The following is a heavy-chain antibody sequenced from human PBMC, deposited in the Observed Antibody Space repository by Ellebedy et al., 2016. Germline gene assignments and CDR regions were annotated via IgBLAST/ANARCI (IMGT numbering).Heavy chain of an antibody. CDR1: GGTFSSYA. CDR2: IIPIFGTA. Sequence: SVKVSXXASGGTFSSYAISWVRQAPGQGLEWMGGIIPIFGTANYAQKFQGRVTITADESTSTAYMELSSLRSEDTAVYYCARYYDILTGYYNCDYWGQGTLVTVSS. J-gene: IGHJ4*02. V-gene: IGHV1-69*13. D-gene: IGHD3-9*01. CDR3: ARYYDILTGYYNCDY.